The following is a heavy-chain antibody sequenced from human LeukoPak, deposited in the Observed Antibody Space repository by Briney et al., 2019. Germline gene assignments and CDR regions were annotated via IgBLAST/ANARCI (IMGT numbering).Heavy chain of an antibody. Sequence: GVSLRLSCAASGFTVSSNYMSWVRQAPGKGLEWVSVIYSGGSTHYAGSVKGRFTISRDNSKNTVYLQMNSLRAEDTAVYHCARAPYSSSWYFDYWGQGTLVTVSS. CDR3: ARAPYSSSWYFDY. J-gene: IGHJ4*02. CDR2: IYSGGST. V-gene: IGHV3-66*01. CDR1: GFTVSSNY. D-gene: IGHD6-13*01.